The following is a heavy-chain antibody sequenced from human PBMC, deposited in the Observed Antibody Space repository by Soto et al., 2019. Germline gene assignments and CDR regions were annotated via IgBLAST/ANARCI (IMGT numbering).Heavy chain of an antibody. CDR2: ISSSSSYI. Sequence: GGSLRLSCAASGFTFSSYSMNWVRQAPGKGLEWVSSISSSSSYIYYADSVKGRFTISRDNAKNSLYLQMNSLRAEDTAVYYCASQPGYPPLYYYYYMDVWGKGTTVTVSS. V-gene: IGHV3-21*01. CDR1: GFTFSSYS. D-gene: IGHD6-25*01. CDR3: ASQPGYPPLYYYYYMDV. J-gene: IGHJ6*03.